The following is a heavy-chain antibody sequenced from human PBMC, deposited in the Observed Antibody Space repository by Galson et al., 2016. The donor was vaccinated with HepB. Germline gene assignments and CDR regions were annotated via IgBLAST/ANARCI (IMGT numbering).Heavy chain of an antibody. CDR3: ARTWHSSFDY. D-gene: IGHD6-13*01. V-gene: IGHV6-1*01. CDR1: GDSVSSNSVA. CDR2: TYYRSKWYN. Sequence: CAISGDSVSSNSVAWNWIRQSPSRGLEWLGRTYYRSKWYNDYAVSVKSRITINPDPTKNQFSLQLNSVTPEDTAVYYCARTWHSSFDYWGQGTLVTVSS. J-gene: IGHJ4*02.